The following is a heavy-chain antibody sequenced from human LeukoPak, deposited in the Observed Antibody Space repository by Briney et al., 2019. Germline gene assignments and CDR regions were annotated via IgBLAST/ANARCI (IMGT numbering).Heavy chain of an antibody. CDR2: IKQDGSEK. Sequence: GGSLRLSCAASGFTFGSYWMSWVRQAPGKGLEWVANIKQDGSEKYYVDSVKGRFTISRDNAKNSLYLQMNSLRAEDTAVYYCAREKDSGGSYYGMDVWGQGTTVTVSS. D-gene: IGHD2-15*01. J-gene: IGHJ6*02. V-gene: IGHV3-7*01. CDR3: AREKDSGGSYYGMDV. CDR1: GFTFGSYW.